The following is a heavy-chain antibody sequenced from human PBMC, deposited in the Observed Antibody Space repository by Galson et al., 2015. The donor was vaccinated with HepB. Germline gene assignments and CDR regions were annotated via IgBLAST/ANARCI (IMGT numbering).Heavy chain of an antibody. Sequence: SLRLSCAASGFTFNSYGMHWVRQAPGKGLEWVAVIWYDGSNKYYADSVKGRFTISRDNSKNTLYLQMNSLRAEDTAVYYCAKELSVAGYGMDVWGQGTTVTVSS. CDR2: IWYDGSNK. J-gene: IGHJ6*02. D-gene: IGHD6-19*01. CDR3: AKELSVAGYGMDV. V-gene: IGHV3-33*06. CDR1: GFTFNSYG.